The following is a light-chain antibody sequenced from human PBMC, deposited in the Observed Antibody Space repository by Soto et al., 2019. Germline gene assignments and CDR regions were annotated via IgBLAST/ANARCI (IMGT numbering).Light chain of an antibody. V-gene: IGKV1-9*01. CDR3: QELNSYPRT. J-gene: IGKJ1*01. Sequence: DIQLTQSPYFLSASVGDRVTITCRASQGIRSYLAWYQQNPGKAPKLLMYAASTLESGVPSRFSGSGSGTEFTLTISSLQPEDSATYYCQELNSYPRTFGQGTKVEIK. CDR1: QGIRSY. CDR2: AAS.